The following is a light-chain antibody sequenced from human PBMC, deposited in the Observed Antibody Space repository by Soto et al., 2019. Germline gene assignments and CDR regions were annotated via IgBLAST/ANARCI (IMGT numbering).Light chain of an antibody. Sequence: ETMLTQSPATLSASPGERVTLSCRATQSVTYNLAWYQQKPGQAPRLLIYGASTRATGIPARFSGSGSGTEFTLTISSLQSEDFAVYYCQQYNNWPPWTFGQGTKVDI. CDR2: GAS. CDR3: QQYNNWPPWT. CDR1: QSVTYN. V-gene: IGKV3-15*01. J-gene: IGKJ1*01.